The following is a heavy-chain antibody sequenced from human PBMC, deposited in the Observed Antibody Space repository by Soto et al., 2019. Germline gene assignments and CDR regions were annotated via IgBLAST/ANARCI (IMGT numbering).Heavy chain of an antibody. J-gene: IGHJ5*02. V-gene: IGHV1-69*01. CDR1: GGTFSSYA. Sequence: QVQRVQSGAEVKKPGSSVKVSCKASGGTFSSYAISWVRQAPGQGLEWMGGIIPIFGTANYAQKFQGRVTITADEYTSTAYMELSSLRSEDTAVYYCARDIINLEILAAPNWFDPWGQGTLVTVSS. CDR2: IIPIFGTA. D-gene: IGHD6-6*01. CDR3: ARDIINLEILAAPNWFDP.